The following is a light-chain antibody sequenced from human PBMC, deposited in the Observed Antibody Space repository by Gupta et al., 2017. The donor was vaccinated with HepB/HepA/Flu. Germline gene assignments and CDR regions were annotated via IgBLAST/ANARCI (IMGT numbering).Light chain of an antibody. J-gene: IGKJ1*01. V-gene: IGKV4-1*01. CDR2: WAS. CDR1: QSGLYSSNNKKY. CDR3: QQYYSNPWT. Sequence: DSVMTHSPDSLAVSLGERATINCQSSQSGLYSSNNKKYLAWYQQKPGQPPKLLIYWASTWESGVPDSFSGRGSGTDFTLTISSLQAEDVAVYYCQQYYSNPWTFGQGTKVEIK.